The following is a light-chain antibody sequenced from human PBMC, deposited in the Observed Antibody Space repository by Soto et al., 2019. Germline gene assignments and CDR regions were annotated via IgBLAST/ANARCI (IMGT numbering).Light chain of an antibody. J-gene: IGKJ2*01. CDR3: QQYNNWPPMHT. CDR2: GAS. CDR1: QSVSSN. Sequence: EIVMTQSPATLSVSPGERATLSCRASQSVSSNLAWYQQKPGQAPRFLIYGASTRATGIPARFSGSGSGTEITLTVSSRQSENLAVYCCQQYNNWPPMHTFGQGTKREIK. V-gene: IGKV3-15*01.